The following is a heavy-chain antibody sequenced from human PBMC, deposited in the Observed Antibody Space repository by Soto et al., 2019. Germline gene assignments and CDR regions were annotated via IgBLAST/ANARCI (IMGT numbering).Heavy chain of an antibody. CDR3: AREIVATIGVNWFDP. CDR1: GCSISSNTYY. CDR2: IYYSGST. D-gene: IGHD5-12*01. V-gene: IGHV4-39*07. Sequence: SGTLSLTCTVSGCSISSNTYYWVWLRPPPGKGLEWIGSIYYSGSTYYNPSLKSRVTISVDTSKNQFSLKLSSVTAADTAVYYCAREIVATIGVNWFDPWGQGTLVTVS. J-gene: IGHJ5*02.